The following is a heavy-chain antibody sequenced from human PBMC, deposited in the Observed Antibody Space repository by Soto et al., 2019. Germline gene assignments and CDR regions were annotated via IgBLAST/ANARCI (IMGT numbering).Heavy chain of an antibody. CDR1: GGSISSYY. D-gene: IGHD3-3*01. CDR2: IYYSGST. J-gene: IGHJ5*02. Sequence: LSLTCTVSGGSISSYYWSWIRQPPGKGLEWIGYIYYSGSTNYNPPLKSRVTISVDTSKNQFSLKLSSVTAADTAVYYRAREYREDTIFGVVISNWFDPWGQGTLVTVSS. V-gene: IGHV4-59*01. CDR3: AREYREDTIFGVVISNWFDP.